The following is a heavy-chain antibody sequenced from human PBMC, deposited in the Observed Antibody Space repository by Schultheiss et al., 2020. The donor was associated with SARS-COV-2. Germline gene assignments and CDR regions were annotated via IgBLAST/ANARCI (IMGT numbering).Heavy chain of an antibody. CDR2: IYSGGST. V-gene: IGHV3-66*01. J-gene: IGHJ6*02. CDR3: ARDNYDYYYYGMDV. Sequence: GGSLRLSCAASGFTVSSNHMSWVRQAPGKGLEWVSIIYSGGSTYYADSVKGRFTISKDNSKNTLYLQMNSLRVEDTAVYYCARDNYDYYYYGMDVWGQGTTVTVSS. D-gene: IGHD4-11*01. CDR1: GFTVSSNH.